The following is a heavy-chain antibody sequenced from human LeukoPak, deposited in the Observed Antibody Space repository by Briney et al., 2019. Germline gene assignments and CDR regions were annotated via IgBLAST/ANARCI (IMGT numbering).Heavy chain of an antibody. D-gene: IGHD3-22*01. CDR3: AREYYDSRGVFDY. CDR2: ISNDGSNK. CDR1: GFTFSSNS. V-gene: IGHV3-30-3*01. J-gene: IGHJ4*02. Sequence: PGGSLRLSCAASGFTFSSNSMHWVRQAPGKGLEWVAVISNDGSNKYYADSMKGRSTISRDNSKNTQYLQMSSLRAETTAVYYCAREYYDSRGVFDYWGQGTLVTVSS.